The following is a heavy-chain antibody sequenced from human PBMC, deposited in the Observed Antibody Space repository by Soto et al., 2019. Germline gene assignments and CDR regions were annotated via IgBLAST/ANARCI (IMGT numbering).Heavy chain of an antibody. J-gene: IGHJ5*02. V-gene: IGHV4-34*01. CDR1: GGSFSGYY. D-gene: IGHD4-17*01. CDR3: ARGKTRYGDQP. Sequence: QVQLQQWDAGLLKPSETLSLTCAVYGGSFSGYYWSWIRQPPGKGLEWIGEINHSGSTNYNPSLKSRVTISVDTSKNQFSLKLSSVTAADTAVYYCARGKTRYGDQPWGQGTLVTVSS. CDR2: INHSGST.